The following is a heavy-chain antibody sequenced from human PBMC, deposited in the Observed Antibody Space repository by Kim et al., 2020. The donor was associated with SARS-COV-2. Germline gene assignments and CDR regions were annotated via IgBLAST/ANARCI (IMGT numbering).Heavy chain of an antibody. CDR1: GGSINSGSYY. J-gene: IGHJ5*02. CDR2: IYTSGST. CDR3: ARESPDCSGGSCFLPWFDP. D-gene: IGHD2-15*01. Sequence: SETLSLTCTVSGGSINSGSYYWSWIRQPAGKGLEWIGRIYTSGSTNYNPSLKSRVTISLDTSKNQFSLKLRFVTAADTAVYYCARESPDCSGGSCFLPWFDPWGQGTLVTVSS. V-gene: IGHV4-61*02.